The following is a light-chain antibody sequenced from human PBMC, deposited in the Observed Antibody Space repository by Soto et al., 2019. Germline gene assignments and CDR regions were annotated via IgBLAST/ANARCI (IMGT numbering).Light chain of an antibody. Sequence: EIVLTQSPATLSLSPGERATLSCRASQSVSSYLAWYQQKPGQAPRLLIYDASSRATGIPDRFSASGSGTDFTLTISSLEPEDFAVYFCQQYNIWPQTFGQGTKVDIK. V-gene: IGKV3-11*01. CDR2: DAS. CDR3: QQYNIWPQT. CDR1: QSVSSY. J-gene: IGKJ1*01.